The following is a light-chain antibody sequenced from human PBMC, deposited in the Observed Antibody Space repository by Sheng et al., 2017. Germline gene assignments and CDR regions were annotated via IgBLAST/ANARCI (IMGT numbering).Light chain of an antibody. V-gene: IGKV3-15*01. J-gene: IGKJ2*03. CDR3: QQYNRYHS. Sequence: EIVMTQSPATLSVSPGERATLSCRASESVSSKLAWYQQKPGQAPRLLIYGASSRATGIPARFSGSGSGTEFILTINSLQSDDFATYYCQQYNRYHSFGQGTKLYIK. CDR1: ESVSSK. CDR2: GAS.